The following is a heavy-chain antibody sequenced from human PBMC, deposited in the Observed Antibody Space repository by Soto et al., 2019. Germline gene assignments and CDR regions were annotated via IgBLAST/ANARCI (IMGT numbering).Heavy chain of an antibody. D-gene: IGHD3-9*01. CDR3: ARDRADILTGLDY. Sequence: EVQLVESGGCLVKPGGSLRLSCAASGFTFSSYSMNWVRQAPGKGLEWVSSISSSSSYIYYADSVKGRFTISRDNAKNSLYLQMNSLRAEDTAVYYCARDRADILTGLDYWGQGTLVTVSS. V-gene: IGHV3-21*01. CDR1: GFTFSSYS. J-gene: IGHJ4*02. CDR2: ISSSSSYI.